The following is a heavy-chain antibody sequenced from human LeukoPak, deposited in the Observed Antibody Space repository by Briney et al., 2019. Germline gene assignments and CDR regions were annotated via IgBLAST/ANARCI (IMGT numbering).Heavy chain of an antibody. V-gene: IGHV3-23*01. CDR3: AKDLVTGSLDY. Sequence: QPGGSLRLSCAASGFTFSGYAMTWVRQAPGKGLEWVSSISSSGGSTYYADSVKGRFTISRDNSKNTLYLQMNSLRAEDTAIYYCAKDLVTGSLDYWGQGTLVTVSS. D-gene: IGHD3-10*01. CDR2: ISSSGGST. CDR1: GFTFSGYA. J-gene: IGHJ4*02.